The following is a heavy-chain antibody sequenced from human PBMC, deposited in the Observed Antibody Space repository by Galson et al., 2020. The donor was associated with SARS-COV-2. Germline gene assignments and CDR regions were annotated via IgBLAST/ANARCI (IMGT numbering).Heavy chain of an antibody. J-gene: IGHJ4*02. V-gene: IGHV1-18*04. CDR3: AGAGYDFWSGGFDY. Sequence: ASAKDSCKASGYTSTTYGISRVRQAPGQGLEWMGWISAYNGNTKYAQKLQGRVTMTTDTTTSTAYMELRSLRSDDKAVYYCAGAGYDFWSGGFDYWGQGTLVTVSS. D-gene: IGHD3-3*01. CDR1: GYTSTTYG. CDR2: ISAYNGNT.